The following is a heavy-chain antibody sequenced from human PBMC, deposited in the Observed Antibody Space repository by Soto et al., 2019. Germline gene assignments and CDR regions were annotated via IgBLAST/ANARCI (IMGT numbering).Heavy chain of an antibody. CDR3: AREGVEMATVTLNGIDV. CDR2: ISSSSRTI. D-gene: IGHD4-17*01. J-gene: IGHJ6*02. CDR1: GFTFSSYS. Sequence: EVQLVESGGGLVQPGGSLRLSCAASGFTFSSYSMTWVRQAQGKGLEWVSYISSSSRTIYYADSVKGRFTISRDNAKHSLYLQMNSLRDEDTAVYYCAREGVEMATVTLNGIDVWGQGTTVTVSS. V-gene: IGHV3-48*02.